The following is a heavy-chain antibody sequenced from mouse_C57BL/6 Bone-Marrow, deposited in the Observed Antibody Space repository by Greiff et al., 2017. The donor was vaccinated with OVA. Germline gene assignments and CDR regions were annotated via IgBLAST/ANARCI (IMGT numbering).Heavy chain of an antibody. CDR3: ARSEDYGFDY. V-gene: IGHV1-64*01. CDR1: GYTFTSYW. D-gene: IGHD2-4*01. J-gene: IGHJ2*01. Sequence: VQLQQPGAELVKPGASVKLSCKASGYTFTSYWMHWVKQRPGQGLEWIGMIHPNSGSTNYNEKFKSKATLTVDKSSSTAYLQLSSLTSEDSAVYYCARSEDYGFDYWGQGTTLTVSS. CDR2: IHPNSGST.